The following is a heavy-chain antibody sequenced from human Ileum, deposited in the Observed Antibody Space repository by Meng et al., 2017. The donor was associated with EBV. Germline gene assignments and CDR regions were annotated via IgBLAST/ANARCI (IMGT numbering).Heavy chain of an antibody. V-gene: IGHV4-61*08. J-gene: IGHJ4*02. Sequence: QVKRQEPGQGRVKPSETLSLTCSVSNGSVSSYGYYWTWIRQPPGKGLEWIGYMSYTGSTNYKSTLKSRVTISVDKSKNQFSLKLSSVTAADTAVYYCARERGGGDRGIQWGQGTLVTVSS. CDR2: MSYTGST. D-gene: IGHD2-21*02. CDR3: ARERGGGDRGIQ. CDR1: NGSVSSYGYY.